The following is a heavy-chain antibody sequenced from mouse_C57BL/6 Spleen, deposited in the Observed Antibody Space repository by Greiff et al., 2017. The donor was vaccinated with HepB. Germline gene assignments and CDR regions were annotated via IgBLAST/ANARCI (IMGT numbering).Heavy chain of an antibody. V-gene: IGHV1-80*01. J-gene: IGHJ4*01. CDR2: IYTGDGDT. CDR1: GYAFSSYW. D-gene: IGHD1-1*01. Sequence: QVQLKESGAELVKPGASVKISCKASGYAFSSYWMNWVKQRPGKGLEWIGQIYTGDGDTNYNGKFKGKATLTADKSSSTAYMQLSSLTSEDSAVYFCARYYYGSTYYAMDYWGQGTSVTVSS. CDR3: ARYYYGSTYYAMDY.